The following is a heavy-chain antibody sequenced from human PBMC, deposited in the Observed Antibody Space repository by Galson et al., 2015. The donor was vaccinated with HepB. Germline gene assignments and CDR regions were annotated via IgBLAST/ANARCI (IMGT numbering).Heavy chain of an antibody. CDR2: ISYDGSNK. J-gene: IGHJ6*02. V-gene: IGHV3-30*04. Sequence: SLRLSCAASGFTFSSYAMHWVRQAPGKGLEWVAVISYDGSNKYYADSVKGRFTISRDNFKNTLYLQMNSLRAEDTAVYYCARDELGYCSSTSCYGRYYYYYGMDVWGQGTTVTVSS. D-gene: IGHD2-2*01. CDR1: GFTFSSYA. CDR3: ARDELGYCSSTSCYGRYYYYYGMDV.